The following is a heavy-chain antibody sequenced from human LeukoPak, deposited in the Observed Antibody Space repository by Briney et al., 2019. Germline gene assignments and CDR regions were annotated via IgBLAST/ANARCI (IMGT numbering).Heavy chain of an antibody. D-gene: IGHD1-26*01. Sequence: HGESLKISCQGSGYSFTSYWIGWVRQMPGKGLEWMGIIYPGDSDTRYGPSFQGQVTISADKTISTVYLQWSSLKVSDTAIYYCARRGRGDWFDPWGQGTLVTVSS. J-gene: IGHJ5*02. CDR1: GYSFTSYW. V-gene: IGHV5-51*01. CDR3: ARRGRGDWFDP. CDR2: IYPGDSDT.